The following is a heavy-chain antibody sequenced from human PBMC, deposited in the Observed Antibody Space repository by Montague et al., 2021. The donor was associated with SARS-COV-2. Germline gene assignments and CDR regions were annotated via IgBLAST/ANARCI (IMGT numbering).Heavy chain of an antibody. Sequence: SLRLSCAASGFTFSSYEMNWVRQAPGKGPEWVSYISSSGSTIYYADSVKGRFTISRDNAKNSLYLQMNSLRAEDTAVYYCARPYYYYGMDVWGQGTTVTVSS. J-gene: IGHJ6*02. V-gene: IGHV3-48*03. CDR1: GFTFSSYE. CDR3: ARPYYYYGMDV. CDR2: ISSSGSTI.